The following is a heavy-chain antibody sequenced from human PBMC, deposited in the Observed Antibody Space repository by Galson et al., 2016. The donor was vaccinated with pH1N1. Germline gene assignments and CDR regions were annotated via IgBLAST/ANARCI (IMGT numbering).Heavy chain of an antibody. Sequence: SLRLSCAASGFRFSSYGMHWVRQAPGKGLEWVAGISYDGCDKFYADFVKGRFTISSDNTKNTLYLLMDSLRYYDTAVYYCAKDQSVFDLPIDYWGQGTLVSVSS. CDR3: AKDQSVFDLPIDY. J-gene: IGHJ4*02. D-gene: IGHD3-9*01. CDR2: ISYDGCDK. CDR1: GFRFSSYG. V-gene: IGHV3-30*18.